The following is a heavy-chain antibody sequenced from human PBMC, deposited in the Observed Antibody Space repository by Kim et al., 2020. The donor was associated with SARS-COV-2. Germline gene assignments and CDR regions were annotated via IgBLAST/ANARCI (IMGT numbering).Heavy chain of an antibody. D-gene: IGHD3-22*01. V-gene: IGHV1-18*01. CDR2: ISAYNGNT. CDR1: GYTFTSYG. CDR3: ASTRGDNYYDSSGYPYYFDY. J-gene: IGHJ4*02. Sequence: ASVKVSCKASGYTFTSYGISWVRQAPGQGLEWMGWISAYNGNTNYAQKLQGRVTMTTDTSTSTAYMELRSLRSDDTAVYYCASTRGDNYYDSSGYPYYFDYWGQGTLVTVSS.